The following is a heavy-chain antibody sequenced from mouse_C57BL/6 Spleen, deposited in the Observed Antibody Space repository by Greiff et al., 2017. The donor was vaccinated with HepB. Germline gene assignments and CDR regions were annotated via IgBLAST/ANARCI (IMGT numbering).Heavy chain of an antibody. CDR3: ASSIYDGYPLYAMDY. V-gene: IGHV1-20*01. CDR1: GYSFTGYF. D-gene: IGHD2-3*01. CDR2: INPYNGDT. J-gene: IGHJ4*01. Sequence: EVQLQQSGPELVKPGDSVKISCKASGYSFTGYFMNWVMQSHGKSLEWIGRINPYNGDTFYNQKFQGKATLTVDKSSSTAHMELRSLPSEDSAFYYCASSIYDGYPLYAMDYWGQGTSVTVSS.